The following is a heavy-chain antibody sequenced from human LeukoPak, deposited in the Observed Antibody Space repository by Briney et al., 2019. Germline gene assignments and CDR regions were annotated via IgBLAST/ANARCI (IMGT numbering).Heavy chain of an antibody. J-gene: IGHJ4*02. CDR1: GGSIGSYY. D-gene: IGHD5-18*01. CDR3: ARSMAWIQLWADY. CDR2: IKQDGSEK. V-gene: IGHV3-7*01. Sequence: ETLSLTCTVSGGSIGSYYWSWVRQAPGEGLEWVANIKQDGSEKYYVDSVKGRFTISRDNAKNSLYLQMNSLRAEDTAAYYCARSMAWIQLWADYWGQGTLVTVSS.